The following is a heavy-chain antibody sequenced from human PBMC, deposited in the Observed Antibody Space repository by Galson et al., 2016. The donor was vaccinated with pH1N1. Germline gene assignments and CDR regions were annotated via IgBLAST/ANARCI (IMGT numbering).Heavy chain of an antibody. Sequence: SLRLSCAASGLSVRNNYMNWVRQAPGKGLEWVSVIDSGGNSFYADSVKGRFTMSRDNSKNTVYLQMNSLTREDTAVYFCARPSIASPGALHHWGQDPRGTVS. J-gene: IGHJ1*01. CDR1: GLSVRNNY. CDR2: IDSGGNS. D-gene: IGHD1-26*01. V-gene: IGHV3-66*02. CDR3: ARPSIASPGALHH.